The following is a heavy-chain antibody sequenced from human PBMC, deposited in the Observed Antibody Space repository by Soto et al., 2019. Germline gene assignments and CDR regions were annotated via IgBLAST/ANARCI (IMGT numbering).Heavy chain of an antibody. V-gene: IGHV4-59*08. J-gene: IGHJ4*02. CDR3: ARHVGGYSYGYPDY. CDR2: IYYSEST. CDR1: VASISSYY. Sequence: QVQLQESGPGLVKPSETLSLTCTVSVASISSYYWSWIRQPPGKGLEWIGYIYYSESTNYNPSLKSRVTISVDTSKNQFSLKLSSVTAADTAVYYCARHVGGYSYGYPDYWGQETLVTVSS. D-gene: IGHD5-18*01.